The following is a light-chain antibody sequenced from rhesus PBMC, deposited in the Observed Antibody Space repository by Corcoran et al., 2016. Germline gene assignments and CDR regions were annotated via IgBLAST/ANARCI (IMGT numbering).Light chain of an antibody. Sequence: DIQTTQSPSSLSASVGDKVTINCHASQGIRSWVDWYQQKPGKVPKPLTYYASNLHSGVPSRFSGRGAGTDYSLTISSLQPKDFATYYCQQYADPPFTVGPGTKLGIK. V-gene: IGKV1-19*01. CDR3: QQYADPPFT. J-gene: IGKJ3*01. CDR1: QGIRSW. CDR2: YAS.